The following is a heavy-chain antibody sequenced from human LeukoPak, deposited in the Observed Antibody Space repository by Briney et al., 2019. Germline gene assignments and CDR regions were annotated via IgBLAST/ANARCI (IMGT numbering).Heavy chain of an antibody. D-gene: IGHD4-17*01. V-gene: IGHV3-21*04. CDR3: VRDFSTVTTAYLHH. J-gene: IGHJ1*01. Sequence: GGSLRLSCAASGFTFSSYSMNWVRQAPGKGLEWVSSISSSSRHIYYADSVKGRFTIFRDDAKNSLFLQMDSLRVEDTAMYYCVRDFSTVTTAYLHHWGQGALLTVSS. CDR2: ISSSSRHI. CDR1: GFTFSSYS.